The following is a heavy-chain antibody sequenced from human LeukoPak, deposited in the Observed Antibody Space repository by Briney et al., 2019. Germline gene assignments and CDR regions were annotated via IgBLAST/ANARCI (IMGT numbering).Heavy chain of an antibody. CDR3: ARDGPAYCGGDCYSGY. D-gene: IGHD2-21*02. Sequence: GGSLRLSCAASGFTFDDYGRSWVRQAPGKGLEWISGINWNGGSTGYADSVKGRFTISRDNAKNSLYLQMNSLRAEDTALYYCARDGPAYCGGDCYSGYWGQGTLVTVSS. J-gene: IGHJ4*02. CDR1: GFTFDDYG. CDR2: INWNGGST. V-gene: IGHV3-20*04.